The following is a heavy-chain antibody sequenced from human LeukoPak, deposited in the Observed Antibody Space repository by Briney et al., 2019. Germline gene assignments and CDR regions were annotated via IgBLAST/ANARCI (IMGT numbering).Heavy chain of an antibody. V-gene: IGHV3-53*01. J-gene: IGHJ4*02. CDR1: GFTVSSNY. Sequence: GGSLRLSCAASGFTVSSNYMSWVRQAPGKGLEWVSVIYSGGSTYYADSVKGRFTISRDNSKNTLYLQMNSLRAEDTAVYYCARDTRYSSGFDYWGQGTLVTVSS. D-gene: IGHD6-19*01. CDR2: IYSGGST. CDR3: ARDTRYSSGFDY.